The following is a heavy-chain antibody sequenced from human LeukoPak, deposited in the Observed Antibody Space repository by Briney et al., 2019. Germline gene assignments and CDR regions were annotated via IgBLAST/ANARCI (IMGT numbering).Heavy chain of an antibody. CDR3: ARNYGDLDY. V-gene: IGHV1-2*06. D-gene: IGHD4-17*01. CDR1: GYIFTAYY. Sequence: ASVKVSCKASGYIFTAYYIHWVRQAPGQGLEWVGRIHPSSGGTENAQNFQGRVTVTRDTSITTAYMELNRLTSDDTAVYYCARNYGDLDYWGQGTLVTVSS. J-gene: IGHJ4*02. CDR2: IHPSSGGT.